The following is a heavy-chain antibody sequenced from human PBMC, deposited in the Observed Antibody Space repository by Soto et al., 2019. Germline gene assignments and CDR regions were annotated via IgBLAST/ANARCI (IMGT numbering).Heavy chain of an antibody. CDR2: IFSNDEK. V-gene: IGHV2-26*01. Sequence: QVTLKESGPVLVKPTETLTLTCTVSGFSLSNARMGVSWIRQPPGKALEWLAHIFSNDEKSYSTSLKSRHTISKDISKSQVVLSMTNMDPVDTATYYCARLGPGYSSSWYSGWFDPWGQGTLVTVSS. CDR1: GFSLSNARMG. D-gene: IGHD6-13*01. J-gene: IGHJ5*02. CDR3: ARLGPGYSSSWYSGWFDP.